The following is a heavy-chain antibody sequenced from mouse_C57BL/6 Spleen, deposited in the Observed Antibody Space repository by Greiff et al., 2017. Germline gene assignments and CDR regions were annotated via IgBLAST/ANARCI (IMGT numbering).Heavy chain of an antibody. D-gene: IGHD1-1*01. V-gene: IGHV1-52*01. J-gene: IGHJ3*01. Sequence: QVQLQQPGAELVRPGSSVKLSCKASGYTFTSYWMHWVKQRPIQGLEWIGNIDPSDSETHYNQKFKDKATLTVDKSSSTAYMQLSSLTSEDSAVYYCARSIQGSSPSFADWGQGTLVTVSA. CDR3: ARSIQGSSPSFAD. CDR2: IDPSDSET. CDR1: GYTFTSYW.